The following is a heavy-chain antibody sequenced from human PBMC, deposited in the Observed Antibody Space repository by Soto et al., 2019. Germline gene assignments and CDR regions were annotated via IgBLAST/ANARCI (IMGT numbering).Heavy chain of an antibody. CDR1: GASLGGFH. D-gene: IGHD3-16*01. J-gene: IGHJ3*02. Sequence: SETLSLTCAIYGASLGGFHWTWLRQAPGKGLEWIGELIHGGSTNYNPSLKGRVSFSLDPSKNQFSLHLMSVTAADTAVYYCARSPLGYYYVRQTWREVGDSFDIWGRGTLVTVSS. CDR3: ARSPLGYYYVRQTWREVGDSFDI. V-gene: IGHV4-34*12. CDR2: LIHGGST.